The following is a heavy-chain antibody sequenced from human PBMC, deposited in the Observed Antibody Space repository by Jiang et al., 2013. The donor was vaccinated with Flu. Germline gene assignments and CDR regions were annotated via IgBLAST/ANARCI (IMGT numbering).Heavy chain of an antibody. J-gene: IGHJ5*02. V-gene: IGHV4-59*01. CDR1: GGSISSYY. CDR3: AATDLRYFDWLLPEPHNWFDP. CDR2: IYYSGST. D-gene: IGHD3-9*01. Sequence: TLSLTCTVSGGSISSYYWSWIRQPPGKGLEWIGYIYYSGSTNYNPSLKSRVTISADTSKNQFSLKLSSVTAADTAVYYCAATDLRYFDWLLPEPHNWFDPWGQGTLVTVSS.